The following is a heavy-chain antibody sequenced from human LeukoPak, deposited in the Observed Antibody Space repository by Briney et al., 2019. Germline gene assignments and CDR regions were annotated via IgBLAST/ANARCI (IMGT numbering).Heavy chain of an antibody. CDR3: ARVPRHANNWNDNDYYSYYMDV. CDR2: IIPIFGTA. D-gene: IGHD1-20*01. Sequence: SVKVSCKASGGTFPSYAIGWVRQAPGQGLEWMGGIIPIFGTANYAQKFQGRVTITADSAKSTAYMELSSLRSEDTAVYYCARVPRHANNWNDNDYYSYYMDVWGKGTTVTISS. V-gene: IGHV1-69*13. CDR1: GGTFPSYA. J-gene: IGHJ6*03.